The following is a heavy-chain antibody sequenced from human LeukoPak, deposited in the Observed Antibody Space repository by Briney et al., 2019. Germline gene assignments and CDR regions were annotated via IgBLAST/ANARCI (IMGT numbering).Heavy chain of an antibody. CDR1: GGTFSSYA. D-gene: IGHD6-19*01. J-gene: IGHJ4*02. CDR3: ARDGESSGSSYFDY. CDR2: IIPIFGTA. Sequence: ASVKVSCKASGGTFSSYAISWVRQASGQGLEWMGGIIPIFGTANYAQKFQGRVTITADESTSTAYMELSSLRSEDTAVYYCARDGESSGSSYFDYWGQGTLVTVSS. V-gene: IGHV1-69*13.